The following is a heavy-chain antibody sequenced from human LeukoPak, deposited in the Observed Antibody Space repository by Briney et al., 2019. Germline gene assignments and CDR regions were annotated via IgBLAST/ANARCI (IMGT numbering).Heavy chain of an antibody. CDR3: ARWSNSGFDY. V-gene: IGHV1-2*02. J-gene: IGHJ4*02. CDR2: INPNSGGT. Sequence: EASVKVSCKASGYTFTGYYMHWVRQAPGQGLEWMGRINPNSGGTNYVEKFQGRVTMTRDTSISTAYMELSRLTSDDTAMHYCARWSNSGFDYWGQGTLVTVSS. D-gene: IGHD1-26*01. CDR1: GYTFTGYY.